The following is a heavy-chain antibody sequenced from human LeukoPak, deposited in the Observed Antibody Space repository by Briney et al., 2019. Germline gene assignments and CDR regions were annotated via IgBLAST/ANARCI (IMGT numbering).Heavy chain of an antibody. D-gene: IGHD3-16*01. CDR1: GFTFSSYW. CDR3: GRGWGVYFFMKGGANKGGNDN. V-gene: IGHV3-7*04. CDR2: IKQDGSEK. Sequence: GGSLRLSCAASGFTFSSYWMSWVRQAPGKGLEWVANIKQDGSEKYYVDSVKGRFTLSRDNAKNSLYLQMNSLRAEDTAVYYWGRGWGVYFFMKGGANKGGNDNGGQGPLVTVSS. J-gene: IGHJ4*02.